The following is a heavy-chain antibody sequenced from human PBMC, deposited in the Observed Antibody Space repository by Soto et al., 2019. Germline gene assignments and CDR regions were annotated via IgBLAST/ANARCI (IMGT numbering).Heavy chain of an antibody. CDR2: IPHDGSYK. CDR1: GFSFTTYV. V-gene: IGHV3-30*18. J-gene: IGHJ3*02. CDR3: AKGLLAIVGTTLPRDAFNI. Sequence: PGGSLRLSCAASGFSFTTYVMHWVRRAPGKGLEWVAVIPHDGSYKYYGDAVKGRFTITRDTSKNAVYLEMNSLRPEDTAVYYCAKGLLAIVGTTLPRDAFNIWGQGTMVTVSS. D-gene: IGHD1-26*01.